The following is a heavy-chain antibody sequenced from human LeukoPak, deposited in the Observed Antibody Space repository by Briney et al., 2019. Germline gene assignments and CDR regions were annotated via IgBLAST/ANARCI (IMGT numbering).Heavy chain of an antibody. V-gene: IGHV3-9*01. CDR3: AKDRSSSWYAFDI. CDR1: GFTFDDYA. CDR2: ISWNSNDI. D-gene: IGHD6-13*01. J-gene: IGHJ3*02. Sequence: GRSLRLSCAASGFTFDDYAMHWVRQAPGKGLEWVSAISWNSNDIGYADSVKGRFTISRDNAKNSLHLQMDSLRAEDTALYYCAKDRSSSWYAFDIWGQGTMVTVSS.